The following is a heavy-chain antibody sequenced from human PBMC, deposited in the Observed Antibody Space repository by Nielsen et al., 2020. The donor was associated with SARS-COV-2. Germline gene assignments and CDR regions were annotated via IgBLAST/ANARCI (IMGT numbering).Heavy chain of an antibody. Sequence: GGSLRLSCAASGFTFDDYAMHWVRQAPGKGLEWVSGISWNSGSIGYADSVKGRFTISRDNAKNSLYLQMNSLRAEDTAVYYCAREVSSGWQALDYWGQGTLVTVSS. CDR3: AREVSSGWQALDY. V-gene: IGHV3-9*01. J-gene: IGHJ4*02. CDR1: GFTFDDYA. CDR2: ISWNSGSI. D-gene: IGHD6-19*01.